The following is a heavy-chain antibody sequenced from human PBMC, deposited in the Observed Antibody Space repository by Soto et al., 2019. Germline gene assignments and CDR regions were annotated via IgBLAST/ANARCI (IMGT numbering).Heavy chain of an antibody. Sequence: QVQLQESGPGLVKPSGTLSLTCAVSGGSISSSNWWSWVRQPPGKGLEWIGEIYHSGSTNYNPSLQGRVIISVGKAKDQFSLKLSSVTAADTVVYYCARVAGAGTRVDYWGQGTLVTVSS. CDR2: IYHSGST. V-gene: IGHV4-4*02. CDR1: GGSISSSNW. CDR3: ARVAGAGTRVDY. J-gene: IGHJ4*02. D-gene: IGHD6-19*01.